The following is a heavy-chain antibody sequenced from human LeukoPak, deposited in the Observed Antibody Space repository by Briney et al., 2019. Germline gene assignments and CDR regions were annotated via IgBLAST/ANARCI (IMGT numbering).Heavy chain of an antibody. D-gene: IGHD6-19*01. J-gene: IGHJ4*02. CDR1: GYTFTSYA. CDR3: ARDPADGWYPDY. V-gene: IGHV1-3*01. Sequence: ASVKVSCKASGYTFTSYAMHWVRQAPGQRLEWMGWINAGNGHTKYSQKFQGRVTITRDTSASTAYMELSSLRSEDTAVYYCARDPADGWYPDYWGQGTLVTVSS. CDR2: INAGNGHT.